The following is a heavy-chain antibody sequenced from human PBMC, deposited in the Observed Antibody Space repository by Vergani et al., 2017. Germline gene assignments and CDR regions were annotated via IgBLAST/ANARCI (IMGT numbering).Heavy chain of an antibody. CDR1: GGSISSRNW. CDR3: ARDMVGSGWSAFDY. D-gene: IGHD6-19*01. J-gene: IGHJ4*02. Sequence: QVQLQESGPGLVKPPGTLSLTCAVSGGSISSRNWWSWVRQPPGKGLEWIGEIYHSGSTNYNPSLKSRVTISVDKSKNQFSLKLSSVTAADTAVYYCARDMVGSGWSAFDYWGQGTLVTVSS. V-gene: IGHV4-4*03. CDR2: IYHSGST.